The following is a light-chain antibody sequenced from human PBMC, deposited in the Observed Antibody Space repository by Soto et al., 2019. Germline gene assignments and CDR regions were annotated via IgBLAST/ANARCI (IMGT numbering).Light chain of an antibody. J-gene: IGKJ1*01. CDR3: QQYNSWPPA. Sequence: EIVLTQSPATLSVSPGERATLYCRASQSVNSNLAWYQQKPGQAPRLLIYGASTRATATPARFSGSRSGTEFTVTISSLQSEDFAVYYCQQYNSWPPAFGQGTKVEIK. V-gene: IGKV3-15*01. CDR1: QSVNSN. CDR2: GAS.